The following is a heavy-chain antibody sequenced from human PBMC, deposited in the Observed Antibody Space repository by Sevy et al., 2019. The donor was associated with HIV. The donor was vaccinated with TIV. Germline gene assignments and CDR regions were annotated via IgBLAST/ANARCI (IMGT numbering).Heavy chain of an antibody. CDR2: INWNSVSI. D-gene: IGHD3-10*02. Sequence: GGSLRLSCAASGFTFDHHAMYWVRQAPGKGLEWVSGINWNSVSIGYADSVKGRFTISRDNAKNSLYLHLNSLLADETALYYCAREGLAIYVYGADVWGQGTAVTVSS. CDR1: GFTFDHHA. V-gene: IGHV3-9*01. J-gene: IGHJ6*02. CDR3: AREGLAIYVYGADV.